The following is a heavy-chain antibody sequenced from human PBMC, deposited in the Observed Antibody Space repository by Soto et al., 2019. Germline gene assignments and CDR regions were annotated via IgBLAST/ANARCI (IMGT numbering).Heavy chain of an antibody. V-gene: IGHV3-48*02. J-gene: IGHJ4*02. CDR2: ISSSSSTI. CDR1: GFTFSSYS. CDR3: ARPRYNWNDGWSGQFDY. Sequence: GGSLRLSCAASGFTFSSYSMNWVRQAPGKGLEWASYISSSSSTIYYADSVKGRFTISRDNAKNSLYLQMNSLRDEDTAVYYCARPRYNWNDGWSGQFDYWGQGTLVTVSS. D-gene: IGHD1-1*01.